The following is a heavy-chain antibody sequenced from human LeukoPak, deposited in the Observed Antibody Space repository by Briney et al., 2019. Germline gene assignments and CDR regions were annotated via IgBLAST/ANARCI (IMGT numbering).Heavy chain of an antibody. CDR1: GFTFSSYW. V-gene: IGHV3-7*01. CDR3: ARGGYSYGGYYYYYYVDV. D-gene: IGHD5-18*01. Sequence: GGSLRLSCAASGFTFSSYWMSWVRQAPGKGLEWVANIKKDGSEKYYVDSVKGRFTISRDNAKNSLYLQMNSLRAEDTAVYYCARGGYSYGGYYYYYYVDVWGKGTTVTVSS. CDR2: IKKDGSEK. J-gene: IGHJ6*03.